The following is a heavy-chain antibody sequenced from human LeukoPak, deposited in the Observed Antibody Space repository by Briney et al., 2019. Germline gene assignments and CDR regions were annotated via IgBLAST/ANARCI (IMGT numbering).Heavy chain of an antibody. V-gene: IGHV4-39*01. CDR3: ARRLRYFDWLFRDAFDI. CDR2: IHYSGST. D-gene: IGHD3-9*01. Sequence: SETLSLTCTVSGGSISSSSYYWGWIRQPPGKGLEWIGSIHYSGSTNYNPSLKSRVTISVDTSKNQFSLKLSSVTAADTAVYYCARRLRYFDWLFRDAFDIWGQGTMVTVSS. J-gene: IGHJ3*02. CDR1: GGSISSSSYY.